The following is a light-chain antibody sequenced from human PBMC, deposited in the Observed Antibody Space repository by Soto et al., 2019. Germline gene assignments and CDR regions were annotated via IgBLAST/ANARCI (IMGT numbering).Light chain of an antibody. J-gene: IGKJ1*01. Sequence: EIVWTHSPGTLSLSPGERSAVSCRASQSLSCGYSAFYQQKPGQAPRILMYEASSRATGIPDRFSGSGSGTDSGLTLSRVQPKDSAVYSCQQYDTSPRKFGPGTTV. CDR3: QQYDTSPRK. V-gene: IGKV3-20*01. CDR1: QSLSCGY. CDR2: EAS.